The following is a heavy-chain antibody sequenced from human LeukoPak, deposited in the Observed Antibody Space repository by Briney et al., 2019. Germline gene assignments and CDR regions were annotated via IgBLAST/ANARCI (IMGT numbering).Heavy chain of an antibody. Sequence: PSETLSLTCAVYGGSFSDYYWSWIRQPPGKGLEWIGEINHSGSTNYNPSLKSRVTISVDTSKNQFSLKLTSVTAAHTAVYYCATNTRYFDWLPDYWGQGTVVTVSS. CDR2: INHSGST. D-gene: IGHD3-9*01. CDR1: GGSFSDYY. CDR3: ATNTRYFDWLPDY. J-gene: IGHJ4*02. V-gene: IGHV4-34*01.